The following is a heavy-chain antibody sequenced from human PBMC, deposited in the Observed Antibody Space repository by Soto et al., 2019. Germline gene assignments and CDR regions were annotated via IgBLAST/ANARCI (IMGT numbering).Heavy chain of an antibody. CDR3: ARTGYPDCYFEY. J-gene: IGHJ4*02. CDR1: GGFISSGGYY. D-gene: IGHD5-12*01. Sequence: SETLSVTCTVSGGFISSGGYYWSWIRQHPGKGLEWIGYIYYSGSTYYNPSLKSRVTISVDTSKNQFPLKLSSVTAADTAVYYCARTGYPDCYFEYWGQGTLVTVSS. CDR2: IYYSGST. V-gene: IGHV4-31*03.